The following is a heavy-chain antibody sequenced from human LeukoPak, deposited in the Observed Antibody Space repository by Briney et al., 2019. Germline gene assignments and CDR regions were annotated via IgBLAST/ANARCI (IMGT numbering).Heavy chain of an antibody. Sequence: GESLKISCKASGYRFTSYWIGRVRQMPGKGLEWMGIISPVDSDTRYSPSFQGQVTISADKSITTAYLQWSSLKASDTAVYYCARLGVLYYFDYWGQGTLVTVSS. CDR1: GYRFTSYW. V-gene: IGHV5-51*01. D-gene: IGHD2-8*01. CDR3: ARLGVLYYFDY. CDR2: ISPVDSDT. J-gene: IGHJ4*02.